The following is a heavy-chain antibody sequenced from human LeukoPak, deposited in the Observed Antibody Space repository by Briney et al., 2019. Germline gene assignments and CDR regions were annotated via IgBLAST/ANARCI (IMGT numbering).Heavy chain of an antibody. CDR1: GGSISSSSYY. Sequence: SETLSLTCTVSGGSISSSSYYWGWIRQPPGKGLEWIGSIYYSGSTYYNPSLKSRVTISVDTSKNQFSLKLSSVAAADTAVYYCARHVAAAGTYGNYFDYWGQGTLVTVSS. V-gene: IGHV4-39*01. CDR2: IYYSGST. D-gene: IGHD6-13*01. CDR3: ARHVAAAGTYGNYFDY. J-gene: IGHJ4*02.